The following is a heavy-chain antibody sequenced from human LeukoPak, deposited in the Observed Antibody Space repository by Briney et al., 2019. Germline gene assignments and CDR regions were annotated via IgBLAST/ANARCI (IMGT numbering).Heavy chain of an antibody. CDR3: ARAPAFAKIAVAGPFDY. J-gene: IGHJ4*02. CDR1: GFTFISYE. D-gene: IGHD6-19*01. Sequence: GGSLRLSCAASGFTFISYEMNWVRQAPGKGLEGVSYISSSGSTIYYADSVKGRFTISRDNAKNSLYLQMNSLRAEDTAVYYCARAPAFAKIAVAGPFDYWGQGTLVTVSS. V-gene: IGHV3-48*03. CDR2: ISSSGSTI.